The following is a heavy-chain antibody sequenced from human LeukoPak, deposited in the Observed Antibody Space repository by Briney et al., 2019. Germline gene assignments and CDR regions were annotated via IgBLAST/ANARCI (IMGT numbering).Heavy chain of an antibody. D-gene: IGHD2-21*02. CDR2: IYHSGST. CDR1: GYSISSGYY. V-gene: IGHV4-38-2*02. J-gene: IGHJ4*02. Sequence: PSETLSLTCTVSGYSISSGYYWCWIRQPPGKGLEWIGSIYHSGSTYYNPSLKSRVTISVDTSKNQFSLKLSSVTAADTAVYYCARFYVGGLSGGDCWLDYWGQGTLVTVSS. CDR3: ARFYVGGLSGGDCWLDY.